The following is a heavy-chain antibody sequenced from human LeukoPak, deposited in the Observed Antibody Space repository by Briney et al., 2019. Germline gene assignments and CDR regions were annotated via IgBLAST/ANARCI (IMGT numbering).Heavy chain of an antibody. CDR3: ERPNYPGGSGSYGGTNWFDP. D-gene: IGHD3-10*01. CDR2: ISGYNGNT. Sequence: ASVKVSCKASGYTFTSYGISWVRQAPGQGLEWMGWISGYNGNTNYAQKLQGRVTMTTDTSTSTAYMELRSLRSDDTAVYYCERPNYPGGSGSYGGTNWFDPWGQGTLVTVSS. V-gene: IGHV1-18*01. CDR1: GYTFTSYG. J-gene: IGHJ5*02.